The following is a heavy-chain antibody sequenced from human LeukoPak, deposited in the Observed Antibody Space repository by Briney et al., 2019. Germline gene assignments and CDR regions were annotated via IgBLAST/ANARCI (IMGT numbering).Heavy chain of an antibody. D-gene: IGHD1-26*01. CDR1: GLSFSSYW. Sequence: PGGSLRLSCAASGLSFSSYWMSWFRQAPGKGLEWVANIKQDGSEKYHVDSVKGRFTVSRDNAKNLLYLQLNSLRAEDTAVYYCAKPQWEPPDHWGQGTLVTVSS. CDR2: IKQDGSEK. J-gene: IGHJ4*02. V-gene: IGHV3-7*03. CDR3: AKPQWEPPDH.